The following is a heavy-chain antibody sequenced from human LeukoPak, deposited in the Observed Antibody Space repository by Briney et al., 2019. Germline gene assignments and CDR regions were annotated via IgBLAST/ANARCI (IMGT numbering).Heavy chain of an antibody. CDR2: IYYSGST. CDR1: GGSNSSSSYY. CDR3: ARRGAYYYDSSGYYWVY. Sequence: PSETLSLTCTVSGGSNSSSSYYWGWIRQPPGKGLEWIGSIYYSGSTYYNPSLKSRVTISVDTSKNQFSLKLSSVTAADTAVYYCARRGAYYYDSSGYYWVYWGQGTLVTVSS. D-gene: IGHD3-22*01. V-gene: IGHV4-39*01. J-gene: IGHJ4*02.